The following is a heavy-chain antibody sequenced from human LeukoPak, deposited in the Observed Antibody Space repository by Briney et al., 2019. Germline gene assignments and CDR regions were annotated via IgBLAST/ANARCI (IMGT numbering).Heavy chain of an antibody. CDR1: GFTFNSYW. V-gene: IGHV3-74*01. Sequence: GGSLRLSCVASGFTFNSYWMHWVRQAPGKGLVWVSRINPDGSGTNYADSVKGRFTISRDNAKNTLYLQMNSLRDEDTAVYYCARNKGSYYRLPSDYWGQGTLVTVSS. D-gene: IGHD1-26*01. CDR3: ARNKGSYYRLPSDY. J-gene: IGHJ4*02. CDR2: INPDGSGT.